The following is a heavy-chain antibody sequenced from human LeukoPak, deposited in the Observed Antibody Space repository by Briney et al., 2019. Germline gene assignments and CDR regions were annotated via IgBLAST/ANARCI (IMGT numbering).Heavy chain of an antibody. CDR1: GGSISSYY. CDR3: ARRDIVVVEDAFDI. D-gene: IGHD2-15*01. J-gene: IGHJ3*02. Sequence: PSETLSLTCTVSGGSISSYYWSWIRQPPGKGLEWIGYIYYSGSTNYNPSLKSRVTISVDTSKNQFSLKLSSVTAADTAVYYCARRDIVVVEDAFDIWGQGTMVTVSS. V-gene: IGHV4-59*01. CDR2: IYYSGST.